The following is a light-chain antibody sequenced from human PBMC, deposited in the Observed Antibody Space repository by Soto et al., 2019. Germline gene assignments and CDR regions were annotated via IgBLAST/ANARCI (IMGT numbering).Light chain of an antibody. CDR2: AAS. Sequence: DIRMTQSPSSLSASVGDRVTITCRASQGISNYLTWYQQKPGKVPKLLIYAASTWQSGVPSRFSGSGSGTLFTLTISSLHPEDVATYYCQKYNGAPWTFGRGTKVDIK. J-gene: IGKJ1*01. CDR3: QKYNGAPWT. V-gene: IGKV1-27*01. CDR1: QGISNY.